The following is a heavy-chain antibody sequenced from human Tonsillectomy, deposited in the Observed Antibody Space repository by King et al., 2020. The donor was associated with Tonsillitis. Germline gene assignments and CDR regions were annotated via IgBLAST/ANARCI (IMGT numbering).Heavy chain of an antibody. V-gene: IGHV3-23*04. CDR1: GFTFSSYA. Sequence: VQLVESGGGLGQPGGSLRLSCAASGFTFSSYAMSWVRQAPGKGLEWVSAISGSGGSTYYADSVKGRFTISRDNSKNTLYLQMNSLRAEDTAVYYCAKPTNRGRSSAAWFDPWGQGTLVTVSS. CDR3: AKPTNRGRSSAAWFDP. D-gene: IGHD6-6*01. CDR2: ISGSGGST. J-gene: IGHJ5*02.